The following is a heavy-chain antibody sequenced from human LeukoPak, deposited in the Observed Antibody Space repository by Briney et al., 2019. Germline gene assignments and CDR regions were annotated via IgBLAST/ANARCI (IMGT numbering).Heavy chain of an antibody. CDR2: ISFDGGNK. D-gene: IGHD6-13*01. CDR3: ARGRAGIAAAGFDY. Sequence: GGSLRLSCATSGFTFSMSSMHWVRLAPDKGLEWLAGISFDGGNKFSGDSVTGRFSLSRDNYKNTLYLQMNSLRLDDTAVYFCARGRAGIAAAGFDYWGQGTLVTVSS. V-gene: IGHV3-30*04. CDR1: GFTFSMSS. J-gene: IGHJ4*02.